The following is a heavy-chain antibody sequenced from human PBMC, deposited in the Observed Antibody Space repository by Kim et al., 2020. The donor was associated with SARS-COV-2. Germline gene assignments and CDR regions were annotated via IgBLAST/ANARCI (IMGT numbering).Heavy chain of an antibody. CDR3: AKARSPYYYYMDV. J-gene: IGHJ6*03. Sequence: YADSVKGRFTISRDNSKNSLYLQMNRLRTEDTALYYCAKARSPYYYYMDVWGKGTTGTVSS. V-gene: IGHV3-43*01.